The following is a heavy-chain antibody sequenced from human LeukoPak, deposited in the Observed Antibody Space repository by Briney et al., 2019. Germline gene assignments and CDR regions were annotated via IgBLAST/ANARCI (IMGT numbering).Heavy chain of an antibody. Sequence: GSVKVSCKASGYTFTSYDINLVRQATGQGLEWMGWMNPNSGNTGYAQKFQGRVTITRNTSISTAYMELSSLRSEDTAVYYCARAAQYYDFCSGYSYNYYYYYMDVWGKGTTVTVSS. V-gene: IGHV1-8*03. D-gene: IGHD3-3*01. CDR2: MNPNSGNT. J-gene: IGHJ6*03. CDR3: ARAAQYYDFCSGYSYNYYYYYMDV. CDR1: GYTFTSYD.